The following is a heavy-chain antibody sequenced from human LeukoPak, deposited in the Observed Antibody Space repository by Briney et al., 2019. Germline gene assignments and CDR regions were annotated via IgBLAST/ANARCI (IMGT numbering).Heavy chain of an antibody. D-gene: IGHD3-22*01. CDR3: ASTVYDYYDSSAPFDY. CDR2: IIPIFGTA. Sequence: ASVKVSCKASGGTFSSYAISWVRQAPGQGLEWMGRIIPIFGTANYAQKFQGRVTITTDESTSTAYLELSSLRSEDTAVYYCASTVYDYYDSSAPFDYWGQGTLVTVSS. J-gene: IGHJ4*02. V-gene: IGHV1-69*05. CDR1: GGTFSSYA.